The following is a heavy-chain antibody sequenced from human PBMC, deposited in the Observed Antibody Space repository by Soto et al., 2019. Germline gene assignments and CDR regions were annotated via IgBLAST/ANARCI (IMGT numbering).Heavy chain of an antibody. Sequence: QVQLQESGPGLVKPSQTLSLTCTVSGGSISSGGYYWSWIRQHPGKGLEWIGYIYYSGSTSYNPSLKSRVTISVDPSKNQFSLKLSSVTAADTAVYYCARESKGGYDPHRFDYWGQGTLVTVSS. D-gene: IGHD5-12*01. CDR3: ARESKGGYDPHRFDY. CDR1: GGSISSGGYY. CDR2: IYYSGST. J-gene: IGHJ4*02. V-gene: IGHV4-31*03.